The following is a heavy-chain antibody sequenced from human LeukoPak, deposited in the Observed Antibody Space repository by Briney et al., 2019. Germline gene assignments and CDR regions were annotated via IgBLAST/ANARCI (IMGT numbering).Heavy chain of an antibody. V-gene: IGHV1-69*06. CDR2: IIPIFGTA. J-gene: IGHJ4*02. CDR3: AGYHYYFDY. Sequence: GASVKVSCKASGGTFSCYAISWVRQAPGQALEWMGGIIPIFGTANYAQKFQGRVTITADKSTSTAYMELSSLRSEDTAVYYCAGYHYYFDYWGQGTLVTVSS. D-gene: IGHD2-2*01. CDR1: GGTFSCYA.